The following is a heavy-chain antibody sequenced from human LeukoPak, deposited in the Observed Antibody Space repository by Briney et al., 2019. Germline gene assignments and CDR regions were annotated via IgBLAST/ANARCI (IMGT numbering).Heavy chain of an antibody. D-gene: IGHD3-9*01. V-gene: IGHV4-59*01. Sequence: SETLSLTCTVSGGSISSYYWSSIRQPPGKGLEWIGYIYYSGSTNYNPSLKSRVTISVDTSKNQFSLKLSSVTAADTAVYYCARINYDILTGKYYFDYWGQGTLVTVSS. CDR2: IYYSGST. CDR3: ARINYDILTGKYYFDY. CDR1: GGSISSYY. J-gene: IGHJ4*02.